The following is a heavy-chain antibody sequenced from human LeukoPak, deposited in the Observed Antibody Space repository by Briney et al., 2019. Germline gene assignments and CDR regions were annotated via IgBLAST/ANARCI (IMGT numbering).Heavy chain of an antibody. J-gene: IGHJ4*02. D-gene: IGHD2-15*01. CDR1: GYTFTGYY. CDR3: ASGDCSGGSCYNY. CDR2: INPNSGGT. Sequence: ASVKVSCKASGYTFTGYYMHWVRQAPGRGLEWMGWINPNSGGTNYAQKFQGRVTMTRDTSISTAYMELSRLRSGDTAVYYCASGDCSGGSCYNYWGQGTLVTVSS. V-gene: IGHV1-2*02.